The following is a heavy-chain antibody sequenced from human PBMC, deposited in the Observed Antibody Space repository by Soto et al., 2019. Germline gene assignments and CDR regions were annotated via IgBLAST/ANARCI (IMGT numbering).Heavy chain of an antibody. CDR1: GFAVSSNY. V-gene: IGHV3-53*01. CDR3: ARDLINRYYYDSSGYFYYYYYGMDV. D-gene: IGHD3-22*01. Sequence: GGSLRISCAASGFAVSSNYMSWVRQAPGKGLEWVSVIYSGGSTYYADSVKGRFTTSRDNSKNTLYLQMNSLRAEDMAVYYCARDLINRYYYDSSGYFYYYYYGMDVWGQGTTVTVSS. CDR2: IYSGGST. J-gene: IGHJ6*02.